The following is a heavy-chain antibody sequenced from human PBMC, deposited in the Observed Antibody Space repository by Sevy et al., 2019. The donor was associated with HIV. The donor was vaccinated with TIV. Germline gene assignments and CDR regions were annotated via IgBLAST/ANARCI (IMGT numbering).Heavy chain of an antibody. Sequence: ASVKVSCKASGYTFTSYGISWVRQAPGQGLEWMGWISGYNGNTNYAQMLQDRITMTTDTSTSTAYMELRSLGSDDTAVYYCARDPSGIVGVNDAFDIWGRGTMVTVSS. CDR1: GYTFTSYG. J-gene: IGHJ3*02. D-gene: IGHD1-26*01. V-gene: IGHV1-18*01. CDR2: ISGYNGNT. CDR3: ARDPSGIVGVNDAFDI.